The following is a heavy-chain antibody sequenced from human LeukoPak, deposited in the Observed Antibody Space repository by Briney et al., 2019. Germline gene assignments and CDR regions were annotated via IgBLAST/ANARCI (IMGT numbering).Heavy chain of an antibody. CDR3: ARDMATISLGY. V-gene: IGHV3-11*01. Sequence: GGSLRLSCAASGFTFSNSAMSWIRQAPGKGLEWVSYISSSGSTIYYADSVKGRFTISRDNAKNSLYLQMNSLRAEDTAVYYCARDMATISLGYWGQGTLVTVSS. D-gene: IGHD5-24*01. CDR1: GFTFSNSA. J-gene: IGHJ4*02. CDR2: ISSSGSTI.